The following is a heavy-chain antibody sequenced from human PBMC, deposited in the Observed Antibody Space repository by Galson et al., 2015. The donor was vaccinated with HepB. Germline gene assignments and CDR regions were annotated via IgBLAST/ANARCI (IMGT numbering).Heavy chain of an antibody. J-gene: IGHJ6*02. CDR1: GGTFSSSA. CDR3: AADTGIRIVGATQYGMDV. CDR2: IVVGSGST. V-gene: IGHV1-58*01. D-gene: IGHD1-26*01. Sequence: SVKVSCKASGGTFSSSAVQWVRQARGQRLEWIGWIVVGSGSTNYAQKFQERVTITRDMSTSTAYMELSSLRSEDTAVYYCAADTGIRIVGATQYGMDVWGQGTTVTVSS.